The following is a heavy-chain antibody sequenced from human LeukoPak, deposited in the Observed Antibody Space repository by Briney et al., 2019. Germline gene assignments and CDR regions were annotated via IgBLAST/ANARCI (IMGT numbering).Heavy chain of an antibody. J-gene: IGHJ3*02. V-gene: IGHV4-30-2*01. CDR2: IYHSGST. Sequence: PSETLSLTCAVSGGSISSGGYSWSWIRQPPGKGLEWIGYIYHSGSTYYNPSLKSRVTISGDTSKNQFSLRLSSVTAADTAVYYCARDTTMIVVGHALDIWGQGTMVTVSS. CDR1: GGSISSGGYS. D-gene: IGHD3-22*01. CDR3: ARDTTMIVVGHALDI.